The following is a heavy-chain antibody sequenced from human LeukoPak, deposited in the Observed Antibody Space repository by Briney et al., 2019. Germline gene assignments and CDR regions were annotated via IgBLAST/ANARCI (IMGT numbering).Heavy chain of an antibody. CDR2: INAGNGNT. CDR1: GYTFTSYA. CDR3: AREPFEGVVPAAHWFDP. J-gene: IGHJ5*02. V-gene: IGHV1-3*01. Sequence: ASVKVSCKASGYTFTSYAMHWVRQTPGQRLEWMGWINAGNGNTKYSQKFQGRVTITRDTSASTAYMELSSLRSEDTAVYYCAREPFEGVVPAAHWFDPWGQGTLVTVSS. D-gene: IGHD2-2*01.